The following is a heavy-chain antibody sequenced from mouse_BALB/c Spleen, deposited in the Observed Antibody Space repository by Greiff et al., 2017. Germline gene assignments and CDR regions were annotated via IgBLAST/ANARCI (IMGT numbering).Heavy chain of an antibody. V-gene: IGHV14-4*02. CDR3: NFYYGFDY. D-gene: IGHD2-1*01. CDR2: IDPENGDT. J-gene: IGHJ2*01. CDR1: GFNIKDYY. Sequence: DVKLVESGAELVRSGASVKLSCTASGFNIKDYYMHWVKQRPEQGLEWIGWIDPENGDTEYAPKFQGKATMTADTSSNTAYLQLSSLTSEDTAVYYCNFYYGFDYWGQGTTLTVSS.